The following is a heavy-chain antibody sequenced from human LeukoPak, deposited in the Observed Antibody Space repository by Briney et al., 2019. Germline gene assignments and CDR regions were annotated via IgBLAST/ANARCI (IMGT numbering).Heavy chain of an antibody. J-gene: IGHJ4*02. CDR2: IYSGGST. V-gene: IGHV3-66*02. CDR3: AKAWASSVLDY. CDR1: GFTVSSNY. D-gene: IGHD3-22*01. Sequence: PGGSLRLSCAASGFTVSSNYMSWVRQAPGKGLEWVSVIYSGGSTYYADSVKGRFTISRDNSKNTLYLQMNSLRVEDTAVYYCAKAWASSVLDYWGQGTLVTVSS.